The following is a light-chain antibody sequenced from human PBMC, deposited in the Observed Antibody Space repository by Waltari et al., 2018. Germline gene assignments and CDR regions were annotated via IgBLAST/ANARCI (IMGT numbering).Light chain of an antibody. V-gene: IGLV3-21*04. J-gene: IGLJ2*01. CDR1: NIGGYI. CDR3: QVSDSTADLVV. Sequence: SSVLTQPPSVSVEPVETSRITCGGDNIGGYIVHWYQQKPGQAPVLVLYYDNNRPSGIPERFSGSNFGNTATLTISRVEAGDEADYYCQVSDSTADLVVFGGGTKLTVL. CDR2: YDN.